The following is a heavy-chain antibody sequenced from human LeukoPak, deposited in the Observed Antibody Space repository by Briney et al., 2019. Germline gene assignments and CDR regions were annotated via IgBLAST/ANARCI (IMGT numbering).Heavy chain of an antibody. V-gene: IGHV4-34*01. J-gene: IGHJ6*02. D-gene: IGHD3-22*01. CDR1: GGSFSGYY. Sequence: SETLSLTCAVYGGSFSGYYWSWIRQPPGKGLEWIGEINHSGSTNYNPPLKSRVTISVDTSKNQFSLKLSSVTAADTAVYYCARDPYYYDSSGYQRAYYYYYGMDVWGQGTTVTVSS. CDR2: INHSGST. CDR3: ARDPYYYDSSGYQRAYYYYYGMDV.